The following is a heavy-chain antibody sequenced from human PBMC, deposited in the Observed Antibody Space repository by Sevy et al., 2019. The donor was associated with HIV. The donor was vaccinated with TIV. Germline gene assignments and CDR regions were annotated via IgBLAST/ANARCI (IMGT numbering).Heavy chain of an antibody. J-gene: IGHJ6*03. V-gene: IGHV1-69*13. Sequence: ASVKVSCKASGGTFSNYAISWVRQAPGQGLEWMGRIIPIFGTANYAQKFQGRAAITADESTGTADMEQSSLRSEGTAVYYWERDRRFGACAPDCYYLDAWGKGTTVTVSS. CDR1: GGTFSNYA. D-gene: IGHD3-10*01. CDR2: IIPIFGTA. CDR3: ERDRRFGACAPDCYYLDA.